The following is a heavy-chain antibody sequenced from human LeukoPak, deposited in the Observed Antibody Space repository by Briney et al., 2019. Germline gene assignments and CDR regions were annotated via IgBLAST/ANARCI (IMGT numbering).Heavy chain of an antibody. D-gene: IGHD3-22*01. J-gene: IGHJ4*02. CDR1: GGSITSYY. V-gene: IGHV4-4*07. Sequence: SETLSLTCTVSGGSITSYYWSWIRQPAGKGLEWIGRIHTSGGTNYNPSLSSRVTLSVDTSKNQFSLKLSSVTAADTAVYYCARGGEWRYYYDSSGYYPFDYWGQGTLVTVSS. CDR3: ARGGEWRYYYDSSGYYPFDY. CDR2: IHTSGGT.